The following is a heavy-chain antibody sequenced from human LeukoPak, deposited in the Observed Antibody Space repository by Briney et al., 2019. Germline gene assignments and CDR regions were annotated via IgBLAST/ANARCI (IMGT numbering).Heavy chain of an antibody. Sequence: ASAKGCCTASGYTLTGYYMRWGRQAPGQGLEWMGWINPNSGGTNYAQKFQGRVTMTRDTSISTAYMELSRLGSDDTAVYYCARAKGATGSGSYLYYYYGMDVWGQGTTVTVSS. CDR1: GYTLTGYY. V-gene: IGHV1-2*02. CDR3: ARAKGATGSGSYLYYYYGMDV. D-gene: IGHD1-26*01. CDR2: INPNSGGT. J-gene: IGHJ6*02.